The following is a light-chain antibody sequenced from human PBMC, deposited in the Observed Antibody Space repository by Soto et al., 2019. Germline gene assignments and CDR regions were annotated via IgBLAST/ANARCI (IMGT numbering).Light chain of an antibody. J-gene: IGKJ3*01. V-gene: IGKV1-39*01. CDR3: QQSYSTPIT. Sequence: DIQMTQSPSSLSASVGDRVTITCRASESVSRHLNWYQQKPGKAPKLLIYAASSLQSGVPSRFSGSGSGTDFTLTISSLQPEDFATYYCQQSYSTPITFGPGTKVDIK. CDR1: ESVSRH. CDR2: AAS.